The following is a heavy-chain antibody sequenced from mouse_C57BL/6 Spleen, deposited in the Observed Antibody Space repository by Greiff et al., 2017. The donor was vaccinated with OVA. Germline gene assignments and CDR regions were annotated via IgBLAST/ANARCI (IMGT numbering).Heavy chain of an antibody. CDR2: IRNKANNHAT. Sequence: EVKLVESGGGLVQPGGSMKLSCAASGFTFSDAWMDWVRQSPEKGLEWVAEIRNKANNHATYYAESVKGRFTISRDDSKSSVYLQMNSLRAEDTGIYYCTRDSSGYVGWFAYWGQGTLVTVSA. J-gene: IGHJ3*01. V-gene: IGHV6-6*01. D-gene: IGHD3-2*02. CDR3: TRDSSGYVGWFAY. CDR1: GFTFSDAW.